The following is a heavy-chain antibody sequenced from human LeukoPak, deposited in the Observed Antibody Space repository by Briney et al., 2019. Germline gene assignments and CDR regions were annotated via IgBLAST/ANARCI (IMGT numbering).Heavy chain of an antibody. J-gene: IGHJ3*02. CDR3: ASKKMVRGVIITGAFDI. D-gene: IGHD3-10*01. CDR2: FDPEDGET. CDR1: GYTLTELS. V-gene: IGHV1-24*01. Sequence: ASVKVSCKVSGYTLTELSMHWVRQAPGKGLEWMGGFDPEDGETIYAQKFQGRVSMTEDTSTDTTYMELSRLRSEDTAVYYCASKKMVRGVIITGAFDIWGQGTMVTVSS.